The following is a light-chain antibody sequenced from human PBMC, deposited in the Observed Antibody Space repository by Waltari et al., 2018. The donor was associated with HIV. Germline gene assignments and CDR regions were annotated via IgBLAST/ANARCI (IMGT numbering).Light chain of an antibody. CDR2: GNR. Sequence: QSVLTQPPSVSGAPGQRVTISCTGSSSNIGAGYDVHWYQQLPGTAPKLLIYGNRKRPSGGPDRVSGSKSGTSASLAITGLHAEDEAEYYCQSYDSSLSGVVFGGGTKLTVL. CDR3: QSYDSSLSGVV. J-gene: IGLJ2*01. V-gene: IGLV1-40*01. CDR1: SSNIGAGYD.